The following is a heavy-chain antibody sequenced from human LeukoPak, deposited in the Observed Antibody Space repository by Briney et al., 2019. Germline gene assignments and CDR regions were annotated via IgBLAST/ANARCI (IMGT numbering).Heavy chain of an antibody. CDR3: ARDKAYDFWSGYYCD. V-gene: IGHV3-7*01. CDR1: GITLSNYW. CDR2: IKQDGGER. J-gene: IGHJ4*02. D-gene: IGHD3-3*01. Sequence: GGSLRLSCAASGITLSNYWMTWVRQAPGKGLEWVANIKQDGGERYYVDSVKGRFTISRDNAKNSLYLQMNSLRAEDTAVYYCARDKAYDFWSGYYCDWGQGTLVTVSS.